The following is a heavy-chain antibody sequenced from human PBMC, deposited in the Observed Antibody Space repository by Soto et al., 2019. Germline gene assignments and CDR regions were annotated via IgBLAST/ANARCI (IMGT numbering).Heavy chain of an antibody. CDR3: ARLLRYFDWLFPRFDP. D-gene: IGHD3-9*01. V-gene: IGHV4-34*01. CDR1: GGSFSGYY. CDR2: INHSGST. J-gene: IGHJ5*02. Sequence: QVQLQQWGAGLLKPSETLSLTCAVYGGSFSGYYWSWIRQPPGKGLEWIGEINHSGSTNYNPSLKSRVNISVDTSQNQFSLKLSSVTAAATAVYYCARLLRYFDWLFPRFDPWGQGTLVTVSS.